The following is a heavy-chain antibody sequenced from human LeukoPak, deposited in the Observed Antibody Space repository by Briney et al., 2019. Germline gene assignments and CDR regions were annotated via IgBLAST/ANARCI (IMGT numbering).Heavy chain of an antibody. Sequence: ASVQVSCKASGYTFTAYYMHWVRQAPGLGLEWMGWINPNSGDTKYAQKFQGRVTMTRDTSISTAYMDLSSLRSDDTAVYYCARDGTTVVGATIPFDYWGQGTLVAVSS. CDR1: GYTFTAYY. CDR3: ARDGTTVVGATIPFDY. J-gene: IGHJ4*02. D-gene: IGHD1-26*01. CDR2: INPNSGDT. V-gene: IGHV1-2*02.